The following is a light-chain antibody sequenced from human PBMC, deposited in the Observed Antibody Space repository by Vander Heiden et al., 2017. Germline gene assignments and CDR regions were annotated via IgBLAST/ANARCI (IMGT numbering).Light chain of an antibody. CDR3: QQYNSWPYT. J-gene: IGKJ2*01. Sequence: ELVMTQSPATLSVSPGERATLSCSARQRVSSYLAWYQQKPGQAPRLLIYVASTRATGIPARFSGSGSGTEFSLTISSLQSEDFAVYYCQQYNSWPYTFGQGTKLEIK. CDR2: VAS. CDR1: QRVSSY. V-gene: IGKV3-15*01.